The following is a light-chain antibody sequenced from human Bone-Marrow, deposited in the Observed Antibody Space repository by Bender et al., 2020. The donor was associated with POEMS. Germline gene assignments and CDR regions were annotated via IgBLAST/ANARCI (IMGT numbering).Light chain of an antibody. J-gene: IGLJ2*01. CDR1: SSDVGGYNY. CDR2: DVS. CDR3: SSYTSSNTRV. Sequence: QSALTQPPSASGSPGQSVTISCTGTSSDVGGYNYVSWYQQHPGKAPKVMIYDVSRRPSGVPDRFSGSKSGNTASLTVSGLQAEDEADYYCSSYTSSNTRVIGGGTKLTVL. V-gene: IGLV2-8*01.